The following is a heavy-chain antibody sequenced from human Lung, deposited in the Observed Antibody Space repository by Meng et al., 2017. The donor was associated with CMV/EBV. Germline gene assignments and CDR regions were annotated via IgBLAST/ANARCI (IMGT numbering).Heavy chain of an antibody. D-gene: IGHD5-24*01. Sequence: QGPQPEAGPRLVKSSPTLFLTCTVFGGSSGSGGYYWSWIRQHPGKGMGWIGYIYYTGSTFYNPSLKSRVTISVDTSKNQFSLKLIPATAADTAVYYCAREAGRDGYATPKFDYWGQGTLVTVSS. CDR3: AREAGRDGYATPKFDY. V-gene: IGHV4-31*03. J-gene: IGHJ4*02. CDR1: GGSSGSGGYY. CDR2: IYYTGST.